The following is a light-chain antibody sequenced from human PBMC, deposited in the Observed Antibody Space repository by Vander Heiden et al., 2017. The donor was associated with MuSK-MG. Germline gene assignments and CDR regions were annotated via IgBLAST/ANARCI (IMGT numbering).Light chain of an antibody. J-gene: IGKJ3*01. CDR2: LGS. Sequence: DIVMTQSPLPLPVTPGEPASISCRSSQSVLHNYGYNYLDWFLQKPGQFPQVLIHLGSNRAPGVPDRLSGSGSGTDFTLKVSRVEAEDVGVYYCMQPLQTPRTFGPGTKVDIK. V-gene: IGKV2-28*01. CDR1: QSVLHNYGYNY. CDR3: MQPLQTPRT.